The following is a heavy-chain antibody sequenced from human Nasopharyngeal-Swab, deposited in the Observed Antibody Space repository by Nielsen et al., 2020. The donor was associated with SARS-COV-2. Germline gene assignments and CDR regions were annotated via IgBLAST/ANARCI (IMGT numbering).Heavy chain of an antibody. Sequence: GESLKISCRGSGYKFATYWIAWVRQMPGNGLECMGIIYPADSDTRYSPSFPGQVIFSVDKSTDTAYLQWSRLKASDSAMYYCARRHYDGRGFPQHSYGLDVWGQGTTVTVSS. D-gene: IGHD3-22*01. J-gene: IGHJ6*02. CDR2: IYPADSDT. V-gene: IGHV5-51*01. CDR3: ARRHYDGRGFPQHSYGLDV. CDR1: GYKFATYW.